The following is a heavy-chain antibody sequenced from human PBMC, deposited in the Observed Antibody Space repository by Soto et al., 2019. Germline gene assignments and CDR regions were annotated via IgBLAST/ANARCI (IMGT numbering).Heavy chain of an antibody. V-gene: IGHV3-30-3*01. CDR3: ARDWVAAAGPDAFDI. CDR2: ISYDGSNK. Sequence: GGSLRLSCAASGFTFSSYAMHWVRQAPGKGLEWVAVISYDGSNKYYADSVKGRFTISRDNSKNTLYLQMNSLRAEDTAVYYCARDWVAAAGPDAFDICGQGTMVTV. CDR1: GFTFSSYA. J-gene: IGHJ3*02. D-gene: IGHD6-13*01.